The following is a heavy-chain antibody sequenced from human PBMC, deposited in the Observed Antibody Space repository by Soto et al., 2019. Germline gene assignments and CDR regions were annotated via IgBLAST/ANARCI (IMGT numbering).Heavy chain of an antibody. J-gene: IGHJ6*02. D-gene: IGHD1-1*01. Sequence: QVQLVQSGAEVKKPGSSVKVSCKASGGTFSSYAISWVRQAPGQGLEWMGGIIPIFGTANYAQKFQGRVTITADEATSTAYRELSSRRSEDTAVYYCARDGYVGRYYYYYGMDVWGQGTTVTVSS. CDR1: GGTFSSYA. CDR3: ARDGYVGRYYYYYGMDV. CDR2: IIPIFGTA. V-gene: IGHV1-69*12.